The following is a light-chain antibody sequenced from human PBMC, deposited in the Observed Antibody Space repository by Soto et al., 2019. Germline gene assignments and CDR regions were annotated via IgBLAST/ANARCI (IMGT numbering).Light chain of an antibody. CDR3: QQSDDSPGT. CDR2: GAS. CDR1: QSISSSY. J-gene: IGKJ1*01. Sequence: IGLKQSPGTLSLKPGESATLSCRASQSISSSYLAWYQQKPGQAPRLLIYGASNRATAIPDRFSGSGSGTDFTLTISRLEPEDFAVYYCQQSDDSPGTFGQGTKVDIK. V-gene: IGKV3-20*01.